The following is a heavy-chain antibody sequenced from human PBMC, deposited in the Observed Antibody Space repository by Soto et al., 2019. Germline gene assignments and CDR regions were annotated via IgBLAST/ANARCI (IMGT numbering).Heavy chain of an antibody. Sequence: SVKVSCKASGGTFSSYAISWVRQAPGQGLEWMGGIIPIFGTANYAQKFQGRVTITADKSTSTAYMELSSLRSEDTAVYYCASVVRGTSWFDPWGQGTLVTVS. J-gene: IGHJ5*02. CDR2: IIPIFGTA. CDR3: ASVVRGTSWFDP. CDR1: GGTFSSYA. D-gene: IGHD3-10*01. V-gene: IGHV1-69*06.